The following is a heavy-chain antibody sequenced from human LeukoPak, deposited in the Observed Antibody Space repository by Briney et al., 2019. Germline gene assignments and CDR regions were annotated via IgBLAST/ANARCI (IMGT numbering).Heavy chain of an antibody. D-gene: IGHD3-3*01. V-gene: IGHV1-18*01. CDR2: ISAYNGNT. J-gene: IGHJ4*02. CDR1: GYTFTSYG. CDR3: ARAPGVITIFGVVIKGDFDY. Sequence: GASVKVSCKASGYTFTSYGISWVRQAPGQGLEWMGWISAYNGNTNYAQKLQGRVTMTTDTSTSTAYMELRSLRSDDTAVYYCARAPGVITIFGVVIKGDFDYWGQGTLVTVSS.